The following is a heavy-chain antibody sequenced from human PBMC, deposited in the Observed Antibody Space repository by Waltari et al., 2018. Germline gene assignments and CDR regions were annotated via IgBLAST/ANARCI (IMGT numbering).Heavy chain of an antibody. J-gene: IGHJ4*02. CDR2: ISSSGSTI. Sequence: EVQLVESGGGLVQPGGSLRLSCAASGFTFSSYEMNWVRQARGKGLEWVSYISSSGSTIYYADSVKGRFTISRDNAKNSLYLQMNSLRAEDTAVYYCAREVRATVVMIDYWGQGTLVTVSS. CDR3: AREVRATVVMIDY. V-gene: IGHV3-48*03. D-gene: IGHD3-10*01. CDR1: GFTFSSYE.